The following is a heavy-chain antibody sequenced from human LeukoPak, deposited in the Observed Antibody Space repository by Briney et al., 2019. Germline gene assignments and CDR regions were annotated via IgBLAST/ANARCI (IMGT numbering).Heavy chain of an antibody. CDR2: FSYSGNT. CDR3: ARDRCGGDNCHGRFDF. D-gene: IGHD2-21*01. Sequence: PSETLSLTCTVSGGSISSTIYYWAWIRQPPGKGLEWIGSFSYSGNTFYNSSLTSRVSISEDTSKNQFSLKLTSVTAADTAVYYCARDRCGGDNCHGRFDFWGQGTLVTVSS. V-gene: IGHV4-39*07. J-gene: IGHJ4*02. CDR1: GGSISSTIYY.